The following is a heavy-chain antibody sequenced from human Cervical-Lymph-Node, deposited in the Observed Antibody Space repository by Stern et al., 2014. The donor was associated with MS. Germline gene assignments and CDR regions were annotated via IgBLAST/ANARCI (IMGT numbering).Heavy chain of an antibody. CDR3: ARDGGGPTPYGFIDF. CDR2: ISSSGSST. CDR1: GFTFSDYY. J-gene: IGHJ4*02. D-gene: IGHD2-21*01. Sequence: QVQLVQSGGGLVKPGGSLRLSCAASGFTFSDYYMSWIRQAPGKGLEWVAYISSSGSSTYYADSVKGRVTMSRDNAKNSLYLQMHGLRAEYTAVYYGARDGGGPTPYGFIDFGGRGPLVTVSS. V-gene: IGHV3-11*01.